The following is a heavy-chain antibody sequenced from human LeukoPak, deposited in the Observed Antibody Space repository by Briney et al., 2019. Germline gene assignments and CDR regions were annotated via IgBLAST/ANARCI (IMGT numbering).Heavy chain of an antibody. Sequence: GGSLRLSCAASGFTLSSYNMNWVRQAPGKGLEWVSSISSSSYIYYADSVKGRFTIARDNAKNSLYLQMNSLRAEDMALYYCAKGGGGRLIYYYYMDVWGKGTTVTVSS. CDR1: GFTLSSYN. CDR3: AKGGGGRLIYYYYMDV. CDR2: ISSSSYI. V-gene: IGHV3-21*04. D-gene: IGHD3-16*01. J-gene: IGHJ6*03.